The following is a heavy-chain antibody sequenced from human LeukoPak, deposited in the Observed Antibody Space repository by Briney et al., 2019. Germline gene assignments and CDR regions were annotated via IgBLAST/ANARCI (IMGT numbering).Heavy chain of an antibody. CDR2: IIPILGIA. V-gene: IGHV1-69*04. J-gene: IGHJ4*02. Sequence: SVKVSCKASGGTFSSYAISWVRQAPGQGLEWMGRIIPILGIANYAQKFQGRVTITADKSTSTAYMELSSLRSEDTAVYYCAREDVIAAAGVSDYWGQGTLVTVSS. CDR3: AREDVIAAAGVSDY. D-gene: IGHD6-13*01. CDR1: GGTFSSYA.